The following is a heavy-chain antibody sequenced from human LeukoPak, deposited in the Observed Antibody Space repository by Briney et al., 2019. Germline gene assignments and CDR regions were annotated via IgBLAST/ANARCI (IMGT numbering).Heavy chain of an antibody. CDR3: ARESKNVLLWFGESQTDFDY. D-gene: IGHD3-10*01. J-gene: IGHJ4*02. V-gene: IGHV1-69*05. CDR1: GGTFSSYA. CDR2: IIPIFGTA. Sequence: SVKVSCKASGGTFSSYAISWVRQAPGQGLEWMGRIIPIFGTANYAQKFQGRVTITTDESTSTAYMGLSSLRSEDTAVYYCARESKNVLLWFGESQTDFDYWGQGTLVTVSS.